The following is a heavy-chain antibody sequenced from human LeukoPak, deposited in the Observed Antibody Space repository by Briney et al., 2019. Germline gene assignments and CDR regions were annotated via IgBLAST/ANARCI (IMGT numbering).Heavy chain of an antibody. CDR3: ARLNVAGDAFDI. CDR2: IYYSGST. D-gene: IGHD6-19*01. CDR1: GGSFSGYY. Sequence: SETLSLTCAVYGGSFSGYYWSWIRQPPGKGLEWIGYIYYSGSTNYNPSLKSRVTISVDTSKNQFSLKLSSVTAADTAVYYCARLNVAGDAFDIWGQGTMVTVSS. J-gene: IGHJ3*02. V-gene: IGHV4-59*01.